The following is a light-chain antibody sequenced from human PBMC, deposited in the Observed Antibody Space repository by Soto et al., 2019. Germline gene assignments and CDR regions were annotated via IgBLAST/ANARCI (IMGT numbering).Light chain of an antibody. CDR2: EVS. Sequence: QSVLTQPASVSVSPGQSITISCTGTSSDVGGYNYVSWYQQHPGKAPKLMIYEVSNRPSGVSDRFSGSKSGNTASLTISGLQAEDEADYYCGSYTSSRIYVXGAGTRSPS. CDR3: GSYTSSRIYV. V-gene: IGLV2-14*01. CDR1: SSDVGGYNY. J-gene: IGLJ1*01.